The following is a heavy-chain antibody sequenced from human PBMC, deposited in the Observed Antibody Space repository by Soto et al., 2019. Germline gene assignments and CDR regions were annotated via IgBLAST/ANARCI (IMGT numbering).Heavy chain of an antibody. CDR1: GGTFSSYA. D-gene: IGHD3-22*01. Sequence: QVQLVRSGAEVKKPGSSVKVSCKASGGTFSSYAISWVRQAPGQGLEWMGGIIPIFGTANYAQKFQGRVTITADESTSTAYMELSSLRSEDTAVYYCARDHFFDSSTPSPYWGQGTLVTVSS. J-gene: IGHJ4*02. CDR3: ARDHFFDSSTPSPY. CDR2: IIPIFGTA. V-gene: IGHV1-69*01.